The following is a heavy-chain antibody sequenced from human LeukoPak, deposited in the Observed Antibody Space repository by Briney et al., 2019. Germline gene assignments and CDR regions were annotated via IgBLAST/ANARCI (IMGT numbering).Heavy chain of an antibody. Sequence: SETLSLACTVSGDSVSNDKYYWGWIRQPPGKGLEWIGSIYYSGSTYYNPSLNSRVTISIDTSKNQFSLKLSSVTAADTAVYYCGRDALVGYFSYYYMDIWGKGTTVTVSS. CDR1: GDSVSNDKYY. J-gene: IGHJ6*03. V-gene: IGHV4-39*07. D-gene: IGHD2-15*01. CDR3: GRDALVGYFSYYYMDI. CDR2: IYYSGST.